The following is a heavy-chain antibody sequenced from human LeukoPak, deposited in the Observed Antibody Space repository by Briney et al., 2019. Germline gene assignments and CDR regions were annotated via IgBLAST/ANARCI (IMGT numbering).Heavy chain of an antibody. Sequence: GGSLTLSCAVSGFTFSSYDMRWLRQAPGKGLEWVSDICGSGGSTYYADSVRGRLTIHRDNSKNTLDLQMNSLRAEYTGVYSCAKRLGGVYCSGGSCYVNAFDIWGQGTRVTFSS. V-gene: IGHV3-23*01. J-gene: IGHJ3*02. D-gene: IGHD2-15*01. CDR2: ICGSGGST. CDR1: GFTFSSYD. CDR3: AKRLGGVYCSGGSCYVNAFDI.